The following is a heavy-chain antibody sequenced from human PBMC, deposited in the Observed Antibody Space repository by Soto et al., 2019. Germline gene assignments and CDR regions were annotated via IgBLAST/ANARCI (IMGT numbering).Heavy chain of an antibody. CDR2: ISGSGGST. CDR3: EKFATAAIQGGWSYFYPTGTPDAFDI. Sequence: GGSLRLSCAASGFTFSSYAMSWVRQAPGKGLEWVSAISGSGGSTYYADSVKGRFTISRDNSKNTLYLQMNSLRAEDTAVYYCEKFATAAIQGGWSYFYPTGTPDAFDIWGQGTMVTVSS. J-gene: IGHJ3*02. CDR1: GFTFSSYA. V-gene: IGHV3-23*01. D-gene: IGHD2-2*01.